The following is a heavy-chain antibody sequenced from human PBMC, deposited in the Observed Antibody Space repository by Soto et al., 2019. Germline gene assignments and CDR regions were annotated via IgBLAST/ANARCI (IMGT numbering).Heavy chain of an antibody. J-gene: IGHJ3*02. V-gene: IGHV3-23*01. CDR1: GFTFSSYS. Sequence: GSLRLSCEASGFTFSSYSMNWVRPAPGKGLEWVSGISGNGGSTYYADSVKGRFTISRDTSRNTLYLQMNSLRADDTAVYYCARVWGIENAFDIWGQGSKVTVSS. CDR3: ARVWGIENAFDI. CDR2: ISGNGGST. D-gene: IGHD7-27*01.